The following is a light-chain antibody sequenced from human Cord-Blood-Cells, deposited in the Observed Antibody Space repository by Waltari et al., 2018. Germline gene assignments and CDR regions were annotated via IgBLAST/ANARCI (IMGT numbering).Light chain of an antibody. CDR1: SSDVGGYNY. Sequence: QSALTQPRSVAGSPGQSVTISFTGNSSDVGGYNYVSWYPQHPGKGPKLMIYYVSKQPSGVPERFSGSKSGNTASLAISGLQAEDEADYYCCSYAGSYTFEVFGGGTKLTVL. CDR3: CSYAGSYTFEV. V-gene: IGLV2-11*02. J-gene: IGLJ3*02. CDR2: YVS.